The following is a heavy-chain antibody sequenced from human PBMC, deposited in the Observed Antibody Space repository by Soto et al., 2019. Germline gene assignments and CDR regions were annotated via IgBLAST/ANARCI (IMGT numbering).Heavy chain of an antibody. CDR3: ARGPPRVGATTPTTYQFDY. J-gene: IGHJ4*02. CDR1: GFTVSSNY. D-gene: IGHD1-26*01. CDR2: IYSGGST. Sequence: EVQLVETGGGLIQPGGSLRLSCAASGFTVSSNYMSWVRQAPGKGLEWVSVIYSGGSTYYADSVKCRFTISRYNSKNTLYLQMNSLRAEDTAVYYCARGPPRVGATTPTTYQFDYWGQGTLVTVSS. V-gene: IGHV3-53*02.